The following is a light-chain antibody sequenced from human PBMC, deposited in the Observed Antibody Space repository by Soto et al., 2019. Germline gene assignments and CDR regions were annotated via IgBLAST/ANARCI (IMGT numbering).Light chain of an antibody. Sequence: QSVLTQPPSASGTPGQNVTISCSGSFSNIGRRTVDWYQQLPGTAPKLLIFNNYERPSWVSDRFSGSKSGTSASLAISGLQPDDEADYYCAAWDDSLTVVLGGGTMLTVL. CDR1: FSNIGRRT. CDR3: AAWDDSLTVV. J-gene: IGLJ3*02. V-gene: IGLV1-44*01. CDR2: NNY.